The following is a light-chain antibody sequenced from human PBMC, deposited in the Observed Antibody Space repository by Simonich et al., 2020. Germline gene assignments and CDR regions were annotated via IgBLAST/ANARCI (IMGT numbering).Light chain of an antibody. CDR3: CSYAGSSTVV. CDR2: EGS. Sequence: QSALTQPASVSGSPGQSITISCTGTSSDVGSYNLVSWYQQHPGKAPKLMIDEGSKRPSGVYNRFAGSKSCNTASLTISGLQAEDEADYYCCSYAGSSTVVFGGGTKLTVL. V-gene: IGLV2-23*01. J-gene: IGLJ2*01. CDR1: SSDVGSYNL.